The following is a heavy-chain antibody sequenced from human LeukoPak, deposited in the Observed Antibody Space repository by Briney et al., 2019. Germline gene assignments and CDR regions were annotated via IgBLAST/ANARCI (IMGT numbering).Heavy chain of an antibody. Sequence: GGSLRLSCEASGFTSDDYGMSWVRQAPGKGLEWVANIKQDGNEKYYVDSVKGRFTISRDNAKNSLYLQMNSLRAEDTAVYYCASGFDSRFFDKWGQGTLVTVSS. CDR1: GFTSDDYG. D-gene: IGHD3-22*01. CDR2: IKQDGNEK. J-gene: IGHJ4*02. CDR3: ASGFDSRFFDK. V-gene: IGHV3-7*01.